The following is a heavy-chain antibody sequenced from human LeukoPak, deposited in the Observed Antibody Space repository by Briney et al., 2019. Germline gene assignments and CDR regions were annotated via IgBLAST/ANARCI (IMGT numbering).Heavy chain of an antibody. D-gene: IGHD6-13*01. CDR2: ISTSGRT. CDR3: AKGDCIAAFY. Sequence: PSETLSLTCTVSGGSISSGSYYWSWIRQPAGKGLEWIGRISTSGRTNYNPSLKSRVTISVDTSKNQFSLKLSSVTAADTAVYYCAKGDCIAAFYWGQGTLVTVSS. CDR1: GGSISSGSYY. V-gene: IGHV4-61*02. J-gene: IGHJ4*02.